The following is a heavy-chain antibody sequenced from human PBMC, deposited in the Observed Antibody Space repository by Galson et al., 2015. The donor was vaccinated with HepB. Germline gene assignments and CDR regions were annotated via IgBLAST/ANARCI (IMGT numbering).Heavy chain of an antibody. V-gene: IGHV3-20*01. Sequence: SLRLSCAASGFTFDDYGMSWVRQAPGKGLEWVSGINWNGGSTGYADSVKGRFTISRDNAKNSLYLQMNSLRAEDTALYHCARVGQDIVVVPAAITGNYYYYMDVWGKGTTVTVSS. J-gene: IGHJ6*03. CDR2: INWNGGST. D-gene: IGHD2-2*01. CDR3: ARVGQDIVVVPAAITGNYYYYMDV. CDR1: GFTFDDYG.